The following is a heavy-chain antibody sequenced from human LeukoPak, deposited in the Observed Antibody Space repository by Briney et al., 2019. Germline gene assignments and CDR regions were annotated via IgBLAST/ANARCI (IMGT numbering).Heavy chain of an antibody. CDR2: IIPIFGTA. V-gene: IGHV1-69*13. CDR3: ARDIVVVVAATPYYYYGMDV. Sequence: SVKVSCKASGYSFTGYYMHWVRQAPGQGLEWMGGIIPIFGTANYARKFQGRVTITADESTSTAYMELSSLRSEDTAVYYCARDIVVVVAATPYYYYGMDVWGKGATVTVSS. J-gene: IGHJ6*04. CDR1: GYSFTGYY. D-gene: IGHD2-15*01.